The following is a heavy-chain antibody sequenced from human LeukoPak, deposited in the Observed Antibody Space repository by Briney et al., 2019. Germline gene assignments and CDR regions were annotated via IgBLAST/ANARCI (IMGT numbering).Heavy chain of an antibody. CDR2: ISSSSSTI. D-gene: IGHD3-22*01. CDR1: GFSFSYYN. CDR3: PRPFRSYNDGRGYHPYGMDV. J-gene: IGHJ6*02. V-gene: IGHV3-48*04. Sequence: PGESLRLSCEASGFSFSYYNMNWVRQAPGKGLEWISYISSSSSTIYYADSVKGRFTISRDNAKNSLFLHMNSLRAEDTAVYYWPRPFRSYNDGRGYHPYGMDVWGHGTTVT.